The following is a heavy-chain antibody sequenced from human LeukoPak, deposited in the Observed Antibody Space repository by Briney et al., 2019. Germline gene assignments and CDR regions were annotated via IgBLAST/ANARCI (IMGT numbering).Heavy chain of an antibody. J-gene: IGHJ5*02. V-gene: IGHV1-69*05. CDR2: IIPIFGTA. Sequence: SVKVSCKASGGTFSSYAISWVRQAAGHGLEWMGRIIPIFGTANYAQKFQGRVTITTDESTSTAYMELSSLRSEDTAVYYCAGGTEFDPNWFDPWGQGTLVTVSS. CDR3: AGGTEFDPNWFDP. CDR1: GGTFSSYA. D-gene: IGHD3-9*01.